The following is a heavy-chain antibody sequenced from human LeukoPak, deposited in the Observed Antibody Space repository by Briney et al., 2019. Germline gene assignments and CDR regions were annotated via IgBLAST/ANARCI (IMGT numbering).Heavy chain of an antibody. CDR3: ARGGVTGTTMGYYYYYMDV. CDR2: ISSSSSYI. CDR1: GFDISYNY. Sequence: AGGSLRLSCVASGFDISYNYVGWVRQAPGKGLEWVSSISSSSSYIYYADSVKGRFTISRDNAKNSLYLQMNSLRAEDTAVYYCARGGVTGTTMGYYYYYMDVWGKGTTVTVSS. J-gene: IGHJ6*03. V-gene: IGHV3-21*01. D-gene: IGHD1-7*01.